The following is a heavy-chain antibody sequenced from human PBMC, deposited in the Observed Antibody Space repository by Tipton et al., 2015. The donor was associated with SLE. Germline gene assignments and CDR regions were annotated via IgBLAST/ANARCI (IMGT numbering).Heavy chain of an antibody. Sequence: TLSLTCAVYGGSFSGYYWTWIRQPPGKGLEWIGEINHSGGTNYNPSLKSRVTISVDTSKNQFSLKLSSLTAADTAVYYCASALGPLAWFDPWGQGTLVTVSS. CDR1: GGSFSGYY. V-gene: IGHV4-34*01. CDR3: ASALGPLAWFDP. J-gene: IGHJ5*02. D-gene: IGHD1-1*01. CDR2: INHSGGT.